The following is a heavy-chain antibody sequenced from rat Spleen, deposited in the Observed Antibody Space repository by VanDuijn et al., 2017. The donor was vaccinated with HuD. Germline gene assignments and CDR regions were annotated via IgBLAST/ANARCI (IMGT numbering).Heavy chain of an antibody. V-gene: IGHV5S13*01. Sequence: EVQLVESDGGLVQPGRSLKLSCAASGFTFSDYGVAWVRQAPTTGLEWVATISAGGDSSYYRDSVKGRFAISRDNAKNTLYLQMDSLRSEDTATYYCTTGLQWGQGVMVTVSS. CDR2: ISAGGDSS. J-gene: IGHJ2*01. D-gene: IGHD1-1*01. CDR1: GFTFSDYG. CDR3: TTGLQ.